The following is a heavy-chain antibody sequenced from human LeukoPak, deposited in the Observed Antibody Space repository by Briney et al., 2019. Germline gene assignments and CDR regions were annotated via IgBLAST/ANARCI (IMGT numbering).Heavy chain of an antibody. D-gene: IGHD6-19*01. Sequence: PGGSLRLSCAASGFTFSGSAMHWVRQASGKGLEWVGRIRSKANNYATAYAASVTGRFTISRDDSKNTAYLQMNSLKTEDTAVYYCTRYSSGWQSDDWGQGTLVTVSS. CDR1: GFTFSGSA. CDR2: IRSKANNYAT. V-gene: IGHV3-73*01. J-gene: IGHJ4*02. CDR3: TRYSSGWQSDD.